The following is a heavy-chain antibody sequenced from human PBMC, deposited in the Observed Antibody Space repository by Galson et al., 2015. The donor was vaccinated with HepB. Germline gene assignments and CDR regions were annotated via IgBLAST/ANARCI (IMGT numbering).Heavy chain of an antibody. D-gene: IGHD2-15*01. J-gene: IGHJ4*02. CDR1: FTFSGYA. CDR3: AKVGLGYCSGGSCYSLDS. CDR2: ITGYGGST. V-gene: IGHV3-23*01. Sequence: FTFSGYAMSWARQAPGKGLEWVSSITGYGGSTYYAASVKGRFTISRDNSKNTVHLQINSLRAEDTAVYYCAKVGLGYCSGGSCYSLDSWGQGTLVTVSS.